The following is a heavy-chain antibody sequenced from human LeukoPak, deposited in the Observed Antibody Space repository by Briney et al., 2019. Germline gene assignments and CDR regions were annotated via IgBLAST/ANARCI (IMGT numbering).Heavy chain of an antibody. V-gene: IGHV3-48*04. CDR1: GFTFSTYP. CDR2: IRDSGTT. J-gene: IGHJ3*02. D-gene: IGHD3-22*01. Sequence: PGGSLRLSCAASGFTFSTYPMNWVRQAPGKGLEWISHIRDSGTTDYADSVKGRFTISRDNAKNSVYLQMNSLRAEDTAVYYCARDETRQLRDGSGYEPDAFDIWGPGTKVTVSS. CDR3: ARDETRQLRDGSGYEPDAFDI.